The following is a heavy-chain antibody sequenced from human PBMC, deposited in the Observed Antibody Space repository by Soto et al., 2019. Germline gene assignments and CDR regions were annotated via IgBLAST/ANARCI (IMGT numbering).Heavy chain of an antibody. Sequence: GGSLRLSCAASGFTVSSNYMSWVRQAPGKGLEWVSVIYSGGSTYYADSVKGRFTISRDNSKNTLYLQMNSLRAEDTAVYYCARDSGVTTKDAFDIWGQGTMVTVSS. J-gene: IGHJ3*02. CDR3: ARDSGVTTKDAFDI. CDR2: IYSGGST. D-gene: IGHD4-17*01. CDR1: GFTVSSNY. V-gene: IGHV3-53*01.